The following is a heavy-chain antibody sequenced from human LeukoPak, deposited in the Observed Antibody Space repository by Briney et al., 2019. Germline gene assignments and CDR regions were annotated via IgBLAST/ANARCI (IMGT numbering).Heavy chain of an antibody. CDR3: ARDRGSGSYYSGYWYFDL. D-gene: IGHD3-10*01. CDR2: IYYSGST. V-gene: IGHV4-31*03. CDR1: GGSISSGGYY. J-gene: IGHJ2*01. Sequence: SETLSLTCTVSGGSISSGGYYWSWIRQHPGKGLEWIGHIYYSGSTYYNPSLKSRVTISVDTSKNQFSLKLSSVTAADTAVYYCARDRGSGSYYSGYWYFDLWGRGTLVTVSS.